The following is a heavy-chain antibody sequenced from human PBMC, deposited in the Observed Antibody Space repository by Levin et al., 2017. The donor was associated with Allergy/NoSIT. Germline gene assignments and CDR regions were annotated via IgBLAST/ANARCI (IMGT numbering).Heavy chain of an antibody. V-gene: IGHV1-8*01. D-gene: IGHD6-19*01. CDR1: GYTFTSYD. CDR2: MNPNSGNT. J-gene: IGHJ6*02. Sequence: KPGGSLRLSCKSSGYTFTSYDVNWVRQATGQGLEWMGWMNPNSGNTGYAQKFQGRVTMTRNTSISTAYMELSSLRSEDTAVYYCAIQLGVAVAGTSEAKKYSYGMDVWGQGTTVTVSS. CDR3: AIQLGVAVAGTSEAKKYSYGMDV.